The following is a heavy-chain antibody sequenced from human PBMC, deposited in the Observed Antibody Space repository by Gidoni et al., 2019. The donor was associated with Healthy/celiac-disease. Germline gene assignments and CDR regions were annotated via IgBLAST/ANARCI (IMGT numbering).Heavy chain of an antibody. V-gene: IGHV1-69*01. CDR2: IIPIFGTA. D-gene: IGHD3-3*01. J-gene: IGHJ6*02. Sequence: QVQLVQSGAEVKKPGSSVKVSCKASGGTFSSYATSRVRQAPEQGLEWMGGIIPIFGTANYAQKFQGRGTITADGSTSTAYMELSSLRSEDTAVYYCARDLAPRDFWSGYSTIFYYYYYGMDVWGQGTTVTVSS. CDR1: GGTFSSYA. CDR3: ARDLAPRDFWSGYSTIFYYYYYGMDV.